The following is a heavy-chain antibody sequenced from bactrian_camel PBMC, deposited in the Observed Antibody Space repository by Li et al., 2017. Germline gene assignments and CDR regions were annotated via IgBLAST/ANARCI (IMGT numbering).Heavy chain of an antibody. CDR1: GFIFRPYD. CDR3: AAGPSADGSCRRRHENFGS. D-gene: IGHD6*01. J-gene: IGHJ6*01. V-gene: IGHV3S40*01. CDR2: VNSDSSST. Sequence: VQLVESGGGLVQPGESLRLSSAASGFIFRPYDMVWVRQAPGKGLERVSTVNSDSSSTYYRDSVKGRFTISRDNAKNTVYLQMNSLKPEDSAMYYCAAGPSADGSCRRRHENFGSWGRGTQVTVS.